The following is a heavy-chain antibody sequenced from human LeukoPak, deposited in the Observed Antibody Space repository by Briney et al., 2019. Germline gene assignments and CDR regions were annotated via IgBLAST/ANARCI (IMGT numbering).Heavy chain of an antibody. Sequence: PSETLSLTCTVSGGSISSYYWSWIRQPAGKGLEWIGRIYTSGSTNYNPSLKSRVTMSVDTSKNQFSLKLSSVTAADTAVYYCARDSIAVAGDYYCGMDVWGQGTTVTVSS. J-gene: IGHJ6*02. CDR2: IYTSGST. D-gene: IGHD6-19*01. CDR3: ARDSIAVAGDYYCGMDV. CDR1: GGSISSYY. V-gene: IGHV4-4*07.